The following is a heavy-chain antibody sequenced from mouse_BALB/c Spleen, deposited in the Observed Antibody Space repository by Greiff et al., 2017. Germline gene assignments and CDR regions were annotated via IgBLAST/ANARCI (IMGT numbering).Heavy chain of an antibody. CDR3: ARSGYGNRFAY. J-gene: IGHJ3*01. V-gene: IGHV3-2*02. D-gene: IGHD2-10*02. CDR2: ISYSGST. Sequence: DVHLVESGPGLVKPSQSLSLTCTVTGYSITSDYAWNWIRQFPGNKLEWMGYISYSGSTSYNPSLKSRISITRDTSKNQFFLQLNSVTTEDTATYYYARSGYGNRFAYWGQGTLVTVSA. CDR1: GYSITSDYA.